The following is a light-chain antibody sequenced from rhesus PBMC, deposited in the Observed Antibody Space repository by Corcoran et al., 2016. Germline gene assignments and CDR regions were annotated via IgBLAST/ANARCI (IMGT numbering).Light chain of an antibody. J-gene: IGKJ2*01. CDR2: AAS. CDR3: QQGYNTPYS. V-gene: IGKV1-18*01. CDR1: QGISSW. Sequence: DIQMTQSPSSLSASVGDKVTITCRASQGISSWLAWYQQKPGKDPKLLLYAASSLQSGVPSRFSGSGSGTDYTLTISSLQPEDFATYYCQQGYNTPYSFGQGTKVEIK.